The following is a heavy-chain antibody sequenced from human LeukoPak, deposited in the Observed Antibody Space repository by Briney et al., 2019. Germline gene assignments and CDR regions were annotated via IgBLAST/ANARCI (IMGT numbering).Heavy chain of an antibody. CDR1: GGSFSRYY. CDR2: IHYSGST. V-gene: IGHV4-59*01. CDR3: ARWDSGSYFLDY. J-gene: IGHJ4*02. D-gene: IGHD1-26*01. Sequence: SETLSLTCTVSGGSFSRYYWSWIRQPPGKGLEWIGYIHYSGSTNYNPSLKSRVTISVDTSKNQFSLKLNSVTAADTAVYYCARWDSGSYFLDYWGQGTLVTVSS.